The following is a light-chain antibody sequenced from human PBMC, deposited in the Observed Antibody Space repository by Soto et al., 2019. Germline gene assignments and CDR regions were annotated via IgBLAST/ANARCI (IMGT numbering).Light chain of an antibody. CDR3: QQLHGYPIT. V-gene: IGKV3-11*01. CDR2: DAS. Sequence: IVLTQSPATLSLSPGERATLSCRASQSVSSYLAWYQHKPGQAPRLLIYDASSRATDIPARFSGSGSGTDFTLTISSLEPEDFAIYYCQQLHGYPITFGQGTRLEIK. J-gene: IGKJ5*01. CDR1: QSVSSY.